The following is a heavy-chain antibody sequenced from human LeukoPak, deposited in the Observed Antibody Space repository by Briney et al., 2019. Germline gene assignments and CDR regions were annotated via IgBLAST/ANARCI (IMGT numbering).Heavy chain of an antibody. Sequence: PGGSLRLSCAASGFTFSSYWMHWVRQAPGKGLVWVSRINSDGSSTSYADSVKGRFTISRDNVKNTLYLQMNSLRAEDTAVYYCARDGTYDFWSGSPHNWFDPWGQGTLVTVSS. J-gene: IGHJ5*02. V-gene: IGHV3-74*01. CDR1: GFTFSSYW. CDR3: ARDGTYDFWSGSPHNWFDP. D-gene: IGHD3-3*01. CDR2: INSDGSST.